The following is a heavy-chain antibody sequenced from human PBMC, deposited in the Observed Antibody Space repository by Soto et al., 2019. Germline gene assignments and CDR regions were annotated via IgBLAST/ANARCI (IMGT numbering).Heavy chain of an antibody. J-gene: IGHJ4*02. D-gene: IGHD5-18*01. CDR2: IDLTDSYT. Sequence: GESLKSSCKGSGYSFPNNWITWVRQVPGKGLEWMGRIDLTDSYTSYSPPFQGHVSFSADKSINTAYLQWNSLKASDTTMYYCARSAISSYGANYFDYWRQGALVTVSS. CDR1: GYSFPNNW. V-gene: IGHV5-10-1*01. CDR3: ARSAISSYGANYFDY.